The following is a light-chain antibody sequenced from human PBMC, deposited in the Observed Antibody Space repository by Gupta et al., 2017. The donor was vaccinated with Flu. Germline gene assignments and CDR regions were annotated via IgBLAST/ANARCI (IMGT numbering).Light chain of an antibody. J-gene: IGKJ1*01. CDR3: HQYNSYSWT. Sequence: PSTLSASVGDRVTITCRASQSISTWLAWYLQKPGQAPKLLIYKASKVKNGVPSRFSGRGSGTEFTLTISSRQPEDFANYYCHQYNSYSWTFGQGTKVEIK. CDR2: KAS. CDR1: QSISTW. V-gene: IGKV1-5*03.